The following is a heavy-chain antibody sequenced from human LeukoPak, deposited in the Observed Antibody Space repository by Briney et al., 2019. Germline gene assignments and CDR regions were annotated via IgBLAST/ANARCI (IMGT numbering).Heavy chain of an antibody. CDR3: AKGSTVELFADL. V-gene: IGHV3-30*18. Sequence: PGGSLRLSCAASGFTFSSYGMHWVRQAPGQGLEWVAVISYDGDNKYFADSVKGRFAISRDNSKNTLYLQMNSLRGEDTAVYYCAKGSTVELFADLWGEGTVVSVSS. J-gene: IGHJ4*02. CDR2: ISYDGDNK. D-gene: IGHD3-10*01. CDR1: GFTFSSYG.